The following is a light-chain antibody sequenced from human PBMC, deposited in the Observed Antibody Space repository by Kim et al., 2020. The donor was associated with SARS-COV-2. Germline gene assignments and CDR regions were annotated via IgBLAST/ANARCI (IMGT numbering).Light chain of an antibody. J-gene: IGLJ2*01. V-gene: IGLV10-54*01. CDR1: SNNVRNEG. Sequence: QAATLTCTGNSNNVRNEGATWLQQHQGHPPNLLSYRNDNRPSGISERFSASRSGNTASLTITGLQPEDEADYYCSAWDSRLSAVVFGGGTQLTVL. CDR3: SAWDSRLSAVV. CDR2: RND.